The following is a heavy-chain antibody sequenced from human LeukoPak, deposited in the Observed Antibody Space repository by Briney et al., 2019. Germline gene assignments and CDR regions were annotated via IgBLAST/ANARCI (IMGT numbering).Heavy chain of an antibody. CDR3: ARWLSGVYSNYGKFDF. J-gene: IGHJ4*02. CDR2: ILYSGST. CDR1: GGSISRRNNY. Sequence: KASETLSLTRTVSGGSISRRNNYWGWIRQPPGKGLEWFGNILYSGSTYYGRSLRSRVTMSVDTSKSQFSLKLTSVTAAETAVYYCARWLSGVYSNYGKFDFWGQGTLATVSS. D-gene: IGHD4-11*01. V-gene: IGHV4-39*07.